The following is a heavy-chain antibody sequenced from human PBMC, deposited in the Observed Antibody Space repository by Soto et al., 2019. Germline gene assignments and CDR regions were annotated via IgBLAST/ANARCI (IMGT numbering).Heavy chain of an antibody. CDR3: AKDGTCDYGGYFDY. Sequence: AGGSLRLSCAASGFTFSSYAMSWVRQAPGKGLEWVSAISGSGGSTYYADSVKGRFTISRDNSKNTLYLQMKSLRAEDTAVYYCAKDGTCDYGGYFDYWGQGTLVTVSS. J-gene: IGHJ4*02. D-gene: IGHD4-17*01. CDR2: ISGSGGST. V-gene: IGHV3-23*01. CDR1: GFTFSSYA.